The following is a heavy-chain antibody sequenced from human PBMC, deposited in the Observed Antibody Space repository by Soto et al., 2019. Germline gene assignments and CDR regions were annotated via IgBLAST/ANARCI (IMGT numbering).Heavy chain of an antibody. CDR2: FYYSGIT. CDR1: GVSVNSVDYY. D-gene: IGHD2-2*01. V-gene: IGHV4-61*08. J-gene: IGHJ4*02. CDR3: ARGTVAVPAHKHYFDY. Sequence: SETLSLTCTVSGVSVNSVDYYWIWIRQPPGKGLEWIGYFYYSGITNYNPSLKSRVTISADTSKNQFSLKLRSVTAADAAVYYGARGTVAVPAHKHYFDYWGQGTTVP.